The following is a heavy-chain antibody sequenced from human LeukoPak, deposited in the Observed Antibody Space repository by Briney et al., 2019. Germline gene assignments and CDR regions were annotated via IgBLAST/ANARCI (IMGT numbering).Heavy chain of an antibody. V-gene: IGHV1-46*01. CDR1: GYTFTSYY. Sequence: GASVTVSCKASGYTFTSYYMHWVRQAPGQGLEWMGIINPSGGSTSYAQKFQGRVTMTRDMSTSTVYMELSSLRSEDTAVYYCARAPLYCSGGSCFDYWGQGTLVTVSS. D-gene: IGHD2-15*01. CDR2: INPSGGST. CDR3: ARAPLYCSGGSCFDY. J-gene: IGHJ4*02.